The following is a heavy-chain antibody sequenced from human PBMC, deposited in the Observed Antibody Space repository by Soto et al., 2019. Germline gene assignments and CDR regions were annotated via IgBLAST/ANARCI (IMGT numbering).Heavy chain of an antibody. J-gene: IGHJ4*02. Sequence: SETLSLTCTVSGGSISSSSYYWGWIRQPPGKGLEWFGSIYYSGSTYYNPSLKSRVTISVDTSKNQFSLKLSSVTAADTAVYYCARDPDRTGEVDYWGQGTLVTVSS. V-gene: IGHV4-39*07. CDR1: GGSISSSSYY. CDR2: IYYSGST. D-gene: IGHD7-27*01. CDR3: ARDPDRTGEVDY.